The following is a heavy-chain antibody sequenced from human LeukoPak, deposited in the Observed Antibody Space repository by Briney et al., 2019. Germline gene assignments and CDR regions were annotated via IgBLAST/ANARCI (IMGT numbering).Heavy chain of an antibody. Sequence: SVTVSCKASGGTFSSYPIRWVRQAPGQGLEWMGGIIPIFGASNYAEKFQGRVTITTEESTNTAYMELSSLRSEDTAVYYCARWGDVIPAAGFHYYSMDVWGKGTTVTVSS. J-gene: IGHJ6*03. CDR3: ARWGDVIPAAGFHYYSMDV. CDR1: GGTFSSYP. D-gene: IGHD2-2*01. CDR2: IIPIFGAS. V-gene: IGHV1-69*05.